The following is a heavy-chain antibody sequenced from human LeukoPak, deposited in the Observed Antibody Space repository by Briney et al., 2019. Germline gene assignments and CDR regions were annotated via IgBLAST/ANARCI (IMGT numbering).Heavy chain of an antibody. Sequence: SETLSLTCAVYGGSLSGYYWTWIRQPPEKGLEWIGEINHSGSTYYNPSLKRRVTISVDTSRNQFSLNLTSVTAADTAVYHCARGGTYNDILSFDPWGQGTLVTVSS. CDR2: INHSGST. D-gene: IGHD3-9*01. CDR1: GGSLSGYY. V-gene: IGHV4-34*01. J-gene: IGHJ5*02. CDR3: ARGGTYNDILSFDP.